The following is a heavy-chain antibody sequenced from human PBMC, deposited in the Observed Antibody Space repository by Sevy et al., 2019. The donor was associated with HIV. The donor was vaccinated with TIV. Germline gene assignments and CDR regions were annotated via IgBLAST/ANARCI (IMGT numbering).Heavy chain of an antibody. J-gene: IGHJ4*02. CDR3: VRAVAADGSF. CDR2: IKQDGSVT. Sequence: GGSLRLSCAASGFSLNTYWMSWVRQAPGKGLEWVANIKQDGSVTYYVDSVKGRFTISGDNARHFLFLQMNSLRAEDTARYYCVRAVAADGSFWGQGTLVTVSS. CDR1: GFSLNTYW. V-gene: IGHV3-7*01. D-gene: IGHD6-13*01.